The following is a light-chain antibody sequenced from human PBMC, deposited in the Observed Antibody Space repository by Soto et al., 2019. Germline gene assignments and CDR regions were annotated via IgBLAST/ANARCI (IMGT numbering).Light chain of an antibody. V-gene: IGKV3-11*01. Sequence: EIVLTQSPATQSLSPGERATLSCRASQSISSFLAWYQQKPGQAPRLLIYDASNRATGIPARFSGSGSGTDFTLTISSLEPEDIAGYYCQQRSNCPLTFGGGTKVEIK. CDR3: QQRSNCPLT. J-gene: IGKJ4*01. CDR2: DAS. CDR1: QSISSF.